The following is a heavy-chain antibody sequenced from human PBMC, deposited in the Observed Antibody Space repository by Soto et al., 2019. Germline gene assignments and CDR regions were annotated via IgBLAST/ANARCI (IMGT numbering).Heavy chain of an antibody. CDR1: GFTFSSYS. Sequence: GGSLRLSCAASGFTFSSYSMNWVRQAPGKGLEWVSSISSSSSYIYYADSVKGRFTISRDNAKNSLYLQMNSLRAEDTAVYYCARDARGYYYSDYWGQGTLVTVSS. J-gene: IGHJ4*02. V-gene: IGHV3-21*01. CDR3: ARDARGYYYSDY. D-gene: IGHD3-22*01. CDR2: ISSSSSYI.